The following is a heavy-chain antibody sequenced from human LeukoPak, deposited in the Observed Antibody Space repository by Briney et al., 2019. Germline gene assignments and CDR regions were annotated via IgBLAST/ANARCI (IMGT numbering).Heavy chain of an antibody. Sequence: PSETLSLTCTVSGGSISSSSYYWSWIRQPPGKGLEWIGYIYYSGSTNYNPSLKSRVTISVDTSKNQFSLKLSSVTAADTAVYYRARRGRQFYCSGKNRFHPLGRGTLVTGSS. J-gene: IGHJ5*02. CDR3: ARRGRQFYCSGKNRFHP. CDR1: GGSISSSSYY. D-gene: IGHD3-10*01. CDR2: IYYSGST. V-gene: IGHV4-61*05.